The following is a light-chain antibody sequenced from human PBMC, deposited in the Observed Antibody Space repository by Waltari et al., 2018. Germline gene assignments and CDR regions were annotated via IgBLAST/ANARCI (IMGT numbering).Light chain of an antibody. V-gene: IGKV1-5*03. CDR2: KAS. J-gene: IGKJ2*01. CDR3: QKYNSYSPFT. CDR1: QSISSW. Sequence: DIQMTQSPSTLSASVGDRVTINCRASQSISSWLAWYQQKPGKAATLLIDKASSLESRVPSRFSGSAYGTEFTLTISSLQPDDFATYYCQKYNSYSPFTFGQGTKLEIK.